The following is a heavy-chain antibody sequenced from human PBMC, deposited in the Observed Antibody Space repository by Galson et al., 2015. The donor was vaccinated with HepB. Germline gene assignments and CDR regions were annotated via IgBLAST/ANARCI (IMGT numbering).Heavy chain of an antibody. D-gene: IGHD3-9*01. CDR1: GFTFSTYS. Sequence: SLRLSCAASGFTFSTYSMNWVRQAPGKGLEWLSYISSSSSTIYYADSVKGRFTISRDNAKNSLYLQMNSLRDEDTTVYYCARDHVYDILTGYSSYYYYGMDVWGQGTTVTVSS. J-gene: IGHJ6*02. V-gene: IGHV3-48*02. CDR3: ARDHVYDILTGYSSYYYYGMDV. CDR2: ISSSSSTI.